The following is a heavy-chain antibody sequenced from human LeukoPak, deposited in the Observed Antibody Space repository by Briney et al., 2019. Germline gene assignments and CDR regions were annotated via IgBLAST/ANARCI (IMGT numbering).Heavy chain of an antibody. J-gene: IGHJ3*02. CDR3: ARDPYDSSGYYSQGYAFDI. CDR2: IYYSGST. Sequence: SETLSLTCTVSGGSISGYYWSWIRQPPGKGLEWIGYIYYSGSTYYNPSLKSRVTISVDTSKNQFSLKLNSVTAADTAVYYCARDPYDSSGYYSQGYAFDIWGQGTMVTVSS. V-gene: IGHV4-59*12. CDR1: GGSISGYY. D-gene: IGHD3-22*01.